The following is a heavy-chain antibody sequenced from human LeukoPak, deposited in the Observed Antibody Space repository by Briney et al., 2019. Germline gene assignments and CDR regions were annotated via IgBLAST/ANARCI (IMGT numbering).Heavy chain of an antibody. CDR2: IYYSGST. CDR3: AREYYGSGSYGDAFDI. V-gene: IGHV4-39*07. D-gene: IGHD3-10*01. J-gene: IGHJ3*02. CDR1: GGSISSSSYY. Sequence: PSETLSLTCTVSGGSISSSSYYWGWIRQPPGKGLEWIGSIYYSGSTYYNPSLKSRVTISVDTSKNQFSLKLSSVTAADTAVYYCAREYYGSGSYGDAFDIWGQGTMVTVSS.